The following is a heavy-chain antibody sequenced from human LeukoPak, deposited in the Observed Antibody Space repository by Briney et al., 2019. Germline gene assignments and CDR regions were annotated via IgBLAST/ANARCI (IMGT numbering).Heavy chain of an antibody. J-gene: IGHJ4*02. CDR1: GGSVSSGSYY. V-gene: IGHV4-39*01. CDR2: IYYSGST. CDR3: ARRGPIGYCSGGSCQYYFDY. Sequence: SETLSLTCTVSGGSVSSGSYYWGWIRQPPGKGLEWIGSIYYSGSTYYNPSLKSRVTISVDTSKNQFSLKLSSVTAADTAVYYCARRGPIGYCSGGSCQYYFDYRGQGTLVTVSS. D-gene: IGHD2-15*01.